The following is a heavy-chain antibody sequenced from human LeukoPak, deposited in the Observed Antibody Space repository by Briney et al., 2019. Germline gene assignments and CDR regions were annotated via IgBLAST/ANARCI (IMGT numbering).Heavy chain of an antibody. CDR1: GFNFANHA. J-gene: IGHJ4*02. CDR2: ISGGGDIT. Sequence: GGSLRLSCAASGFNFANHAMSWVRQTAGKGLEWVSAISGGGDITYYADSVKGRFTISRDNSKDTLFLQMHSLRPGDTAVYYCVREDTPATANYWGQGTLVTISS. CDR3: VREDTPATANY. D-gene: IGHD2-21*02. V-gene: IGHV3-23*01.